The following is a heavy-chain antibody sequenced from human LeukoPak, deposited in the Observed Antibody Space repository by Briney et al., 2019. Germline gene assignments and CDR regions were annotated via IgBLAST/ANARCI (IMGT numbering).Heavy chain of an antibody. V-gene: IGHV3-11*01. D-gene: IGHD2-21*02. Sequence: PGGSLRLSCAASGFTFSDYYMSWIRQAPGKGLEWVSYISSSGSTIYYADSVKGRFTISRDHANNSLYLQMNRLRAEDTAVYYCAREEYCGGDCYSPDYWGQGTLVTISS. CDR1: GFTFSDYY. CDR2: ISSSGSTI. CDR3: AREEYCGGDCYSPDY. J-gene: IGHJ4*02.